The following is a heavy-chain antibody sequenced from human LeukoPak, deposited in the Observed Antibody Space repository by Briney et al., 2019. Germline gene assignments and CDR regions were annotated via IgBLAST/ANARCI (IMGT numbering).Heavy chain of an antibody. CDR2: IYSSGIT. V-gene: IGHV4-4*07. D-gene: IGHD3-10*01. Sequence: SETLSLTCTASGGSISGYYWAWIRQSAGKGLQWIGRIYSSGITIYNPSLKSRVTMSVDTSKNQFSLRLSSVTAADTAVYYCARHQGSRALNWFDPWGQGTLVTVSS. J-gene: IGHJ5*02. CDR3: ARHQGSRALNWFDP. CDR1: GGSISGYY.